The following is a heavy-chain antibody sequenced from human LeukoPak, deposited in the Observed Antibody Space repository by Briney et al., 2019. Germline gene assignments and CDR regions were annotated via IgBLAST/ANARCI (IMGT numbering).Heavy chain of an antibody. CDR2: IHRSGSP. V-gene: IGHV4-4*02. Sequence: PSETLSLTCTVSLDSTTSNFWSWVRQSPGKGLEWIGEIHRSGSPNYNPSLQSRVTISIDRSRNQIALELSSVTAADTAVYYCAREILGGFNPGAYWGQGTLVTISS. J-gene: IGHJ4*02. CDR3: AREILGGFNPGAY. CDR1: LDSTTSNF. D-gene: IGHD1-14*01.